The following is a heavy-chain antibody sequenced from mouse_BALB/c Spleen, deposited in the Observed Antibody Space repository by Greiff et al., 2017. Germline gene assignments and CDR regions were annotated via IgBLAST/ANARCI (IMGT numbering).Heavy chain of an antibody. CDR2: IYPGNGDT. CDR3: ARRVGGGYAMDY. D-gene: IGHD1-1*02. J-gene: IGHJ4*01. CDR1: GYAFSSSW. Sequence: QVQLQQSGPELVKPGASVKISCKASGYAFSSSWMNWVKQRPGQGLEWIGRIYPGNGDTNYNGKFKGKATLTADKSSSTAYMQLSSLTSVDSAVYFCARRVGGGYAMDYWGQGTSVTVSS. V-gene: IGHV1-82*01.